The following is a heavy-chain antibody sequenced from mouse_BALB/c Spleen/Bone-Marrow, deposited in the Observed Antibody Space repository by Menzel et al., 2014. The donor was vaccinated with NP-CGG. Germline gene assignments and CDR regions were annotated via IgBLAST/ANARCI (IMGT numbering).Heavy chain of an antibody. CDR3: TIRYYAMDY. Sequence: VQLLQSGAELARPGASVKMSCQASGYTFTRYTMHWEKQRPGQGLEWIGYINPSSAYTNYNQKFKDKATLTADKSSITAYMQLNSLAPEDSAVYYCTIRYYAMDYWGQGTSVTVSS. V-gene: IGHV1-4*01. D-gene: IGHD1-1*01. CDR2: INPSSAYT. J-gene: IGHJ4*01. CDR1: GYTFTRYT.